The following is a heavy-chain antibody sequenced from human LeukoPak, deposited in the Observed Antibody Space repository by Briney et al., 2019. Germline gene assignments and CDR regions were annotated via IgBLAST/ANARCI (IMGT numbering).Heavy chain of an antibody. D-gene: IGHD6-19*01. Sequence: ASVKVSCKASGYTFTSYGISRVRQAPGQGFEWMGWISAYNGNTNYAQKLQGRVTMTTDTSTSTAYMELRSLRSDDTAVYYCARAIGSSGWYNYYYYGMDVWGQGTTVTVSS. J-gene: IGHJ6*02. CDR3: ARAIGSSGWYNYYYYGMDV. CDR2: ISAYNGNT. V-gene: IGHV1-18*01. CDR1: GYTFTSYG.